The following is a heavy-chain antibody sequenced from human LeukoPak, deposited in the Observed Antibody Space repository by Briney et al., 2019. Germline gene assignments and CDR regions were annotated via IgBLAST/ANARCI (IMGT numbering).Heavy chain of an antibody. J-gene: IGHJ4*02. Sequence: GGSLRLSCAASGFTFNAYSMHWVRQAPGKGLEWVAVIASDSSITYYADSVKGRFTISRDNSKNTLYLQMNSLRAEDTAVYYCAKDLYVRGRITMVRGVSDYWGQGTLVTVSS. CDR2: IASDSSIT. CDR3: AKDLYVRGRITMVRGVSDY. V-gene: IGHV3-30*04. CDR1: GFTFNAYS. D-gene: IGHD3-10*01.